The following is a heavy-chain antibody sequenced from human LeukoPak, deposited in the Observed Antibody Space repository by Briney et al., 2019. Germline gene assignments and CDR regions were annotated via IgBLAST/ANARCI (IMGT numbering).Heavy chain of an antibody. Sequence: GGSLRLSCAASGFTFGSYGMHWVRQAPGKGLEWVAVISYDGSNKYYADSVKGRFTISGDNSKNTLYLQMNSLRAEDTAVYYCAKDREVCSSTSCYNYYYYGMDVWGQGTTVTVSS. CDR1: GFTFGSYG. CDR3: AKDREVCSSTSCYNYYYYGMDV. D-gene: IGHD2-2*02. J-gene: IGHJ6*02. CDR2: ISYDGSNK. V-gene: IGHV3-30*18.